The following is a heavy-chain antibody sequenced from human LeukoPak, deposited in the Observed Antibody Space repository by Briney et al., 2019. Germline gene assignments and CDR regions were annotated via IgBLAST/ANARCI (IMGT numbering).Heavy chain of an antibody. CDR2: IDDTGSA. CDR1: GGSFSGYS. Sequence: SETLSLTCAVSGGSFSGYSWTRIRQPPGRGLEWIGEIDDTGSATYNPSLQSRVTMSVDTSKRQFSLTLTSVTAADRAVYYCAREVPYFSASGRRRYVFDFWGQGSLVTVSS. D-gene: IGHD3-10*01. CDR3: AREVPYFSASGRRRYVFDF. V-gene: IGHV4-34*01. J-gene: IGHJ4*02.